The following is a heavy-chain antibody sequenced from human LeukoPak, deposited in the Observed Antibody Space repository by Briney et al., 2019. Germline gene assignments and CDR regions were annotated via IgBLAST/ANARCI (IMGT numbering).Heavy chain of an antibody. CDR1: GFTFSSYS. J-gene: IGHJ3*02. CDR3: AVENSSGAFDI. V-gene: IGHV3-21*01. Sequence: GGSLRLSCAASGFTFSSYSMNWVRQAPGKGLGWVSSISSSSSYIYYADSVKGRFTISRDNAKNSLYLQMNSLRAEDTAVYYCAVENSSGAFDIWGQGTMVTVSS. CDR2: ISSSSSYI. D-gene: IGHD3-22*01.